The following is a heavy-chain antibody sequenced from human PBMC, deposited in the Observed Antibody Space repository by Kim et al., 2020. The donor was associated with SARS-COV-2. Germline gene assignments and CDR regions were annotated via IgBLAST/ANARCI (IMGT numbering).Heavy chain of an antibody. CDR3: ARDKNPSAYYYMDV. CDR2: ISWNSGSI. CDR1: GFTFDDYA. Sequence: GGSLRLSCAASGFTFDDYAMHWVRQAPGKGLEWVSGISWNSGSIDYAGSVKGRFTISRDNAKSSLYLQMNSLRTEDTAFYYCARDKNPSAYYYMDVWGQGTTVTVSS. V-gene: IGHV3-9*01. J-gene: IGHJ6*02.